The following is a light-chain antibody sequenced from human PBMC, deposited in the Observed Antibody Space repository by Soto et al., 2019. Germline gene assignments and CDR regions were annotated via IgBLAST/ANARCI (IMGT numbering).Light chain of an antibody. J-gene: IGKJ2*01. V-gene: IGKV3-11*01. Sequence: VLTQSPVTLSLSPGERATLSCRAGQSINNFLAWYQQKPGQAPRLLIYDATNRATGIPDRFSGSGSGTDFTLTISRLEPEDFAVYYCQQYGGTFGQGTKLEIK. CDR1: QSINNF. CDR2: DAT. CDR3: QQYGGT.